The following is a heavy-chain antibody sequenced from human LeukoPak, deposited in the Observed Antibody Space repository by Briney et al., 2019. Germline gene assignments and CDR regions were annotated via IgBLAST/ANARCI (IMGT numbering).Heavy chain of an antibody. CDR1: GFTFSNYA. J-gene: IGHJ4*02. D-gene: IGHD5-12*01. V-gene: IGHV3-23*01. CDR3: AKALVADFFDY. CDR2: ISGSGGST. Sequence: PGGSLRLSCAASGFTFSNYAMTWVRQGPGKGLEWVSSISGSGGSTHYADSVKGRFIISRDNSKITLYLQMNTLRAEDTAVYYCAKALVADFFDYWGQGTLVTVSS.